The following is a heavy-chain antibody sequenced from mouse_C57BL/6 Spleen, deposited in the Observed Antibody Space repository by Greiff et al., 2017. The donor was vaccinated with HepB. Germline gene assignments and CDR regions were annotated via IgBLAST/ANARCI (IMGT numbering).Heavy chain of an antibody. D-gene: IGHD1-1*01. J-gene: IGHJ4*01. CDR1: GYTFTDYN. CDR3: ARSHYYGSSLLYYAMDY. V-gene: IGHV1-18*01. Sequence: VQLQQSGPELVKPGASVKIPCKASGYTFTDYNMDWVKQSHGKSLEWIGDINPNNGGTIYNQKFKGKATLTVDKSSSTAYMELRSLTSEDTAVYYCARSHYYGSSLLYYAMDYWGQGTSVTVSS. CDR2: INPNNGGT.